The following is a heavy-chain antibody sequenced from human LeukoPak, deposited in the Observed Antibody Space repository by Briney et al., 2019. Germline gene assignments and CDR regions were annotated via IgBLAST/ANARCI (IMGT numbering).Heavy chain of an antibody. Sequence: SETLSLTCAVYDGSFNGYYWTWIRQFPGKGLEWIGEISDSGGTNYSPSLKSRVTIPVATSKNQFSLKLSSVTAADTAVYYCARRITIIYYMDLWGKGTTVIVSS. D-gene: IGHD5-24*01. J-gene: IGHJ6*03. CDR3: ARRITIIYYMDL. CDR2: ISDSGGT. V-gene: IGHV4-34*01. CDR1: DGSFNGYY.